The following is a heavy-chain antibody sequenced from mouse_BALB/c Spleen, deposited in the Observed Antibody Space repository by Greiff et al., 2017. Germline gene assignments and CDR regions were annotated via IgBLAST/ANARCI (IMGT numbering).Heavy chain of an antibody. CDR1: GYTFTSYW. CDR3: ARSTDFDY. J-gene: IGHJ2*01. Sequence: QVQLQQPGAELVKPGASVKLSCKASGYTFTSYWMHWVKQRPGQGLEWIGEINPSNGRTNYNEKFKSKATLTVDKSSSTAYMQLSSLTTEDSAVYYCARSTDFDYWGQGTTLTVSA. CDR2: INPSNGRT. V-gene: IGHV1S81*02.